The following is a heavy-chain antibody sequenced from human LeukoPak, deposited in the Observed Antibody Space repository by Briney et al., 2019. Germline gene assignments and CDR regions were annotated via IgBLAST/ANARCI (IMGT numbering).Heavy chain of an antibody. J-gene: IGHJ4*02. Sequence: GGSLRLSCAASGLTFSSYWMTWVRQAPGKGLEWVANIKQDGSEKYYVDSVKGRFTISRDNAKNSLYLQMNSLRAEDTAVYCCARDGGHSGYDLLDYWGQGTLVTVSS. CDR2: IKQDGSEK. V-gene: IGHV3-7*01. CDR1: GLTFSSYW. CDR3: ARDGGHSGYDLLDY. D-gene: IGHD5-12*01.